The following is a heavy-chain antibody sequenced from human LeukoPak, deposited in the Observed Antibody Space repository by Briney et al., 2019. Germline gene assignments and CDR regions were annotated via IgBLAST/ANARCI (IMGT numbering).Heavy chain of an antibody. D-gene: IGHD5-18*01. J-gene: IGHJ4*02. CDR3: ARDSEYNYGLDY. CDR2: IYYSGST. Sequence: KPSETLSLTFTLPGGSSGSYYWSWIRQAPGKGLEWIGYIYYSGSTNYNPSLKSRVTISVGTSKNQFPLKLNSVTAADTAVYYCARDSEYNYGLDYWGRGALVSVSS. V-gene: IGHV4-59*01. CDR1: GGSSGSYY.